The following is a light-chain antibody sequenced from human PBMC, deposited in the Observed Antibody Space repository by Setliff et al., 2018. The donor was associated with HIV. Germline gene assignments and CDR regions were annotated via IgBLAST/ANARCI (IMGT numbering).Light chain of an antibody. CDR1: SSDVGGYNY. V-gene: IGLV2-11*01. CDR3: CSYTSSLTYV. CDR2: DVS. Sequence: CTGTSSDVGGYNYVSWYQQYPGKAPKLMIYDVSKRPSGVPDRFSGSKSGNTASLTISGLQAEDEAEYYCCSYTSSLTYVFGTGTKVTVL. J-gene: IGLJ1*01.